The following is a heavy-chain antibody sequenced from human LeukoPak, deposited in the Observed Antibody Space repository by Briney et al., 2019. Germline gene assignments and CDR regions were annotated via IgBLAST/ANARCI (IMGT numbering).Heavy chain of an antibody. J-gene: IGHJ6*02. CDR3: ATDRGYYDSSCDYYGMDV. V-gene: IGHV1-24*01. D-gene: IGHD3-22*01. CDR2: FDPEDGET. Sequence: ASVKVSCKVSGYTLTELSMHWVRQAPGKGLEWMGGFDPEDGETIYAQKFQGRVTMTEDTSTDTAYMELSSLRSEDTAVYYCATDRGYYDSSCDYYGMDVWGQGTTVTVSS. CDR1: GYTLTELS.